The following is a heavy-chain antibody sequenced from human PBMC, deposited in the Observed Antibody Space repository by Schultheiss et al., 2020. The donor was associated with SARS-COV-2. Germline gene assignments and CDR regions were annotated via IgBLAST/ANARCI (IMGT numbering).Heavy chain of an antibody. J-gene: IGHJ3*02. V-gene: IGHV3-74*01. CDR1: GFTFSSYW. Sequence: GGSLRLSCAASGFTFSSYWMHWVRQAPGKGLVWVSRINSDGSSTSYADSVKGRFTISRDNAKNTLYLQMNSLRAEDTAVYYCARVWGGDWGDDAFDIWCQGTMVTVSS. D-gene: IGHD2-21*02. CDR2: INSDGSST. CDR3: ARVWGGDWGDDAFDI.